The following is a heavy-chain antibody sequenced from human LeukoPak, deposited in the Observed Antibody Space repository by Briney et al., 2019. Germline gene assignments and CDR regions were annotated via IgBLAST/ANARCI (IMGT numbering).Heavy chain of an antibody. CDR3: AKGGGGRLIYYYYMDV. V-gene: IGHV3-23*01. CDR1: GFTFSSHG. D-gene: IGHD3-16*01. J-gene: IGHJ6*03. Sequence: PGGSLRLSCAASGFTFSSHGMNWVRQAPGKGLEWVSGISGSGGNTYYADSVKGRFTISRDNSKNTLYLQMNSLRAEDMALYYCAKGGGGRLIYYYYMDVWGKGTTVTVSS. CDR2: ISGSGGNT.